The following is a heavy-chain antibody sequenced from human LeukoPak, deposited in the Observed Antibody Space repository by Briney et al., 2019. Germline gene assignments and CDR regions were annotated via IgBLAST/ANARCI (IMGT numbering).Heavy chain of an antibody. J-gene: IGHJ4*02. Sequence: GGSLRLSCAASGFTFSSYSMNRVRQAPGKGLEWVSSISSSSSYIYYADSVKGRFTISRDNAKNSLYLQMNSLRAEDTAVYYCASGFGVDTYYFDYWGQGTLVTVSS. CDR2: ISSSSSYI. CDR1: GFTFSSYS. D-gene: IGHD3-3*01. V-gene: IGHV3-21*01. CDR3: ASGFGVDTYYFDY.